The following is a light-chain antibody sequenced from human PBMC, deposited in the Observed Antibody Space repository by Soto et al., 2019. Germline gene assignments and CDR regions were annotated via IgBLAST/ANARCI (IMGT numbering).Light chain of an antibody. J-gene: IGKJ1*01. V-gene: IGKV1-5*01. CDR1: QSIRSW. CDR2: DAS. Sequence: DIQMTQSPSTLSASVGDRVTITCRASQSIRSWLAWYQQKPGKAPKLLIYDASSLESGVPSRFSGSGSGTESALTISRLQPDDFATYYCQQYNSYWTFGQGTKVEIK. CDR3: QQYNSYWT.